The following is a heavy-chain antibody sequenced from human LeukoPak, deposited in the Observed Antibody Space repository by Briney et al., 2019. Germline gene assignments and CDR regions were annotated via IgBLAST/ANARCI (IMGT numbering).Heavy chain of an antibody. V-gene: IGHV1-69*13. CDR1: GGTFSSYA. D-gene: IGHD3-9*01. J-gene: IGHJ4*02. Sequence: SVKVSCKASGGTFSSYAISWVRQAPGRGLEWMGGIIPIFGTANYAQKFQGRVTITADESTSTACMELSGLRSEDTAVYYCAAVTHYDILTGYRYWGQGTLVTVSS. CDR2: IIPIFGTA. CDR3: AAVTHYDILTGYRY.